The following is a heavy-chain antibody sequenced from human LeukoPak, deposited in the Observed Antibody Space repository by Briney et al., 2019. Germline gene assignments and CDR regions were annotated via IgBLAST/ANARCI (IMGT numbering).Heavy chain of an antibody. CDR2: IYYSGST. D-gene: IGHD3-10*01. Sequence: SETLSLPCTVSSDSISSNSYLWRSIRQPPGKGVEWIGSIYYSGSTYYNPSLKSRVTISVDKSKNHFSLKLSSVTAADTAVYYCARHRYYYRSGSYYGAPYYMNVWGKGTTVTISS. CDR1: SDSISSNSYL. V-gene: IGHV4-39*01. CDR3: ARHRYYYRSGSYYGAPYYMNV. J-gene: IGHJ6*03.